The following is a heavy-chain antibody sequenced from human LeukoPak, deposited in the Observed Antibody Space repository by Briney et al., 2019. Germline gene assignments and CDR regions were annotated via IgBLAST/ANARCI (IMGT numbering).Heavy chain of an antibody. Sequence: HAGGSLRLSCAASGFTVSSNYMSWVRQAPGKGLEWVSVIYSGGSTYYADSVKGRFTISRDNSKNTLYLQMNSLRAEDTAVYYCARDRGSYSGAFDIWGQGTMVTVSS. V-gene: IGHV3-53*01. D-gene: IGHD1-26*01. CDR2: IYSGGST. CDR3: ARDRGSYSGAFDI. J-gene: IGHJ3*02. CDR1: GFTVSSNY.